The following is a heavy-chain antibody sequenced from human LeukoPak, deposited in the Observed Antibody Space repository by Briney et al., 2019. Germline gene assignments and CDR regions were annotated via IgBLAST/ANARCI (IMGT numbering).Heavy chain of an antibody. CDR3: ARDSSGYYGPNDAFDI. CDR2: ISAYNANT. D-gene: IGHD3-22*01. V-gene: IGHV1-18*01. CDR1: GYTFNSCG. J-gene: IGHJ3*02. Sequence: ASVKVSCKASGYTFNSCGISWVRDAPGQGLGLMGWISAYNANTNYAQKLQGRVTTTTDTSTSIAYMELRSLRSDDTAVYYCARDSSGYYGPNDAFDIWGQGTMVTVSS.